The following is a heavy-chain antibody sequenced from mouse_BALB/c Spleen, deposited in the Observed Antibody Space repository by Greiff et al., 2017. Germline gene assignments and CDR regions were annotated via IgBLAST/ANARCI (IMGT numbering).Heavy chain of an antibody. V-gene: IGHV1-14*01. Sequence: LQESGPELVKPGASVKMSCKASGYTFTSYVMHWVKQKPGQGLEWIGYINPYNDGTKYNEKFKGKATLTSDKSSSTAYMELSSLTSEDSAVYYCARDYGSSYTWFAYWGQGTLVTVSA. CDR2: INPYNDGT. CDR1: GYTFTSYV. D-gene: IGHD1-1*01. J-gene: IGHJ3*01. CDR3: ARDYGSSYTWFAY.